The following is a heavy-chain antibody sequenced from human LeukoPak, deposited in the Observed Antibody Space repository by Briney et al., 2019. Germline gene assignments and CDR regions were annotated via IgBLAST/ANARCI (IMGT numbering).Heavy chain of an antibody. CDR3: AKSSTWKQLWSYDY. CDR2: ISGSGGST. V-gene: IGHV3-23*01. Sequence: GGSLRLSCAASGFTFSTYAMTWVRQAPGKGLEWVSAISGSGGSTNYADSVKGRFTISRDNSKNTLELQMNSLRAEDTAVYHCAKSSTWKQLWSYDYWGQGILVTVSS. CDR1: GFTFSTYA. J-gene: IGHJ4*02. D-gene: IGHD5-18*01.